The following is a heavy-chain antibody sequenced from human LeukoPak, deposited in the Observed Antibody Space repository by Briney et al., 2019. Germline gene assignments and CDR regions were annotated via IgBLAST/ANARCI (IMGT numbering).Heavy chain of an antibody. CDR1: GGSISSYY. CDR3: ARGDIAAPRDYYYYMDV. D-gene: IGHD6-6*01. J-gene: IGHJ6*03. Sequence: SETLSLTCTVSGGSISSYYWSWIRQPPGKGLEWIGYIYYSGSTNYNPSLKSRVTISVDTSKNQFSLKLSSVTAADTAVYYCARGDIAAPRDYYYYMDVWGKGTTVTVSS. V-gene: IGHV4-59*08. CDR2: IYYSGST.